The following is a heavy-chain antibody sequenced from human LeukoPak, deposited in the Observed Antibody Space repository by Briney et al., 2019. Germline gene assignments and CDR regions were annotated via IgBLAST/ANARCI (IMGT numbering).Heavy chain of an antibody. CDR2: NNHSRST. CDR3: ARALPRYDILTGYYIGGWFDP. V-gene: IGHV4-34*01. CDR1: GGSFSGYY. J-gene: IGHJ5*02. Sequence: SETLSLTCAVYGGSFSGYYWSWIRQPPGKGLEWIGENNHSRSTNYNPSLKSRVTISVDTSKNQFSLKLSSVTAADTAVYYCARALPRYDILTGYYIGGWFDPWGQGTLVTVSS. D-gene: IGHD3-9*01.